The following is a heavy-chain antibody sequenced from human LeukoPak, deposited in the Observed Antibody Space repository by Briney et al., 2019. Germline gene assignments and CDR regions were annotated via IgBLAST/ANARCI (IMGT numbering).Heavy chain of an antibody. Sequence: GGSLTLSCAAAGFKFDDYAMHWVRQVPGKGLEWVALITWNGGYTSYADSVKGRCTMSRDNSRNILYVHENSLRIEDTAFYYCAAEKDRYFRYWGRGTPVTVSS. V-gene: IGHV3-43*02. CDR3: AAEKDRYFRY. CDR1: GFKFDDYA. J-gene: IGHJ4*02. CDR2: ITWNGGYT. D-gene: IGHD1-1*01.